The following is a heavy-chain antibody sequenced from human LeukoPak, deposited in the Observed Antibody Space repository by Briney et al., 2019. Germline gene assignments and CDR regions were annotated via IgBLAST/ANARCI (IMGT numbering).Heavy chain of an antibody. V-gene: IGHV3-21*01. Sequence: PGGSLRLSCAASGFTFSSYAMSWVRQAPGKGLEWVSSISYSSSYIYYADSVKGRFTISRDNAKSSLYLQMNSLRAEDTAVYYCARAQIKSDVDIVTTIPGYWGQGTLVTVSS. CDR3: ARAQIKSDVDIVTTIPGY. D-gene: IGHD5-12*01. CDR1: GFTFSSYA. CDR2: ISYSSSYI. J-gene: IGHJ4*02.